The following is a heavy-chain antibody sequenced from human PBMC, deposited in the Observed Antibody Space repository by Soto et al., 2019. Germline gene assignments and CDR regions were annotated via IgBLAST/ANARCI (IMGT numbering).Heavy chain of an antibody. V-gene: IGHV3-11*04. Sequence: PGGSLRLSCAASGFTFSDHYMAWIRQAPGKGLEIVAHMSGSGSSEDYGDSVKGRFSIFRENSKNLLFLQMFFLRAEDTAVYFCSRDVVVGAKALNYWGQGALVTVSS. D-gene: IGHD2-15*01. CDR1: GFTFSDHY. J-gene: IGHJ4*02. CDR3: SRDVVVGAKALNY. CDR2: MSGSGSSE.